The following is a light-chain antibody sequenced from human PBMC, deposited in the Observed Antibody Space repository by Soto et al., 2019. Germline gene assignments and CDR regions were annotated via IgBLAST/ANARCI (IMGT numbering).Light chain of an antibody. Sequence: QSALTQPPSASGSPGQSVTISCTGTSSDVGGYNYVSWYQQHPGKAPKLMIYEVSKRPSGVPDRFSGSKSGNTASLTVSGLQAEDEVDDYCCSYAGSRVFGTGTQLTVL. CDR3: CSYAGSRV. V-gene: IGLV2-8*01. CDR2: EVS. J-gene: IGLJ1*01. CDR1: SSDVGGYNY.